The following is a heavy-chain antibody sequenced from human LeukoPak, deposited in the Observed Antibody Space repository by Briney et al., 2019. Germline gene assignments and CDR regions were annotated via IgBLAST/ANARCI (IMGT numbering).Heavy chain of an antibody. CDR1: GYAFTSYY. J-gene: IGHJ4*01. CDR2: INPSGGST. CDR3: ARDEGCSSTSCLFDY. D-gene: IGHD2-2*01. V-gene: IGHV1-46*01. Sequence: ASVKVSCKPSGYAFTSYYIHCVRQAPGQGRGWMGIINPSGGSTKYAQKLQRRVTMTRDMSTSTVFMELSSLRSKDTAVYYCARDEGCSSTSCLFDYSGHGTLVTVSS.